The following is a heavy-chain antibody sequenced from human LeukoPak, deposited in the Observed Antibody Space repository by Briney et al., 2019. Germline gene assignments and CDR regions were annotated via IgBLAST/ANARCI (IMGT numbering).Heavy chain of an antibody. CDR1: GFTFSNYA. CDR3: AREGTWFSTTWYYFDY. D-gene: IGHD2-2*01. J-gene: IGHJ4*02. CDR2: ISYDGSNK. Sequence: GGSLRLSCAASGFTFSNYAMHWVRQAPGKGPEWVALISYDGSNKNYADSVKGRFTISRDNSKNTLFLQMNSLRTEDTALFYCAREGTWFSTTWYYFDYWGQGTLVTVSS. V-gene: IGHV3-30*04.